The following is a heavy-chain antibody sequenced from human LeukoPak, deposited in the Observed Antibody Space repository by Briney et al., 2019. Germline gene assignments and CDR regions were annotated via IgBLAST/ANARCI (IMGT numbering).Heavy chain of an antibody. V-gene: IGHV3-21*01. CDR1: GFTFSSYS. Sequence: GGSLRLSCAASGFTFSSYSMNWVRQAPGKGLEWVSSISTSSSYINYADAVKGRFTISRDNAKNSLYLQMNSLRAEDTAVYYCARAVAGTFDYYYMDVWGKGTTVTVSS. CDR2: ISTSSSYI. CDR3: ARAVAGTFDYYYMDV. D-gene: IGHD6-19*01. J-gene: IGHJ6*03.